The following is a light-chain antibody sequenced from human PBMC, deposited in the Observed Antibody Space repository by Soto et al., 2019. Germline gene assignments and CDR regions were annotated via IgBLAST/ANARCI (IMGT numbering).Light chain of an antibody. V-gene: IGLV2-14*01. CDR2: EVS. CDR3: SSYSISTAYL. CDR1: SSDVGGYDY. J-gene: IGLJ1*01. Sequence: HSPLTQPASVSGSPGQSITISCTGTSSDVGGYDYVSWYQLHPGKAPKLMVFEVSNRPSGVSYRFSGSKSGNTASLTISGLQAEDEADYFCSSYSISTAYLFGTGTKV.